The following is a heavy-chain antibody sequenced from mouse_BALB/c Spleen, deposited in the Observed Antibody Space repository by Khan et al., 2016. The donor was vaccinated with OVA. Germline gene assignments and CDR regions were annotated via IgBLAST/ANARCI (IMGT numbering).Heavy chain of an antibody. CDR3: TQLGRSY. J-gene: IGHJ3*01. Sequence: EVKLEESGGGLVQPGGSMKLSCVASGFTFSSDWMSWVRQSPEKGLEWVAEIRLKSDNYATHYAESVKGKLSISRDDAKSRLYLQMTSLRAEDTGIYYCTQLGRSYWGQGTLVTVSA. CDR1: GFTFSSDW. V-gene: IGHV6-6*02. D-gene: IGHD4-1*02. CDR2: IRLKSDNYAT.